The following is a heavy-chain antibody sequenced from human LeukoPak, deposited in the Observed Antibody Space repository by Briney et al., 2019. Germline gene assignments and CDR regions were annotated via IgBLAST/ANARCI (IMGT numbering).Heavy chain of an antibody. CDR3: ATITMVRGVIIPTPFDP. CDR2: INTNTGNP. J-gene: IGHJ5*02. CDR1: GYTFTSYA. D-gene: IGHD3-10*01. Sequence: ASVKVSCKASGYTFTSYAMNWVRQAPGQGLEWMGWINTNTGNPTYAQGFTGRFVFSLDTSVSTAYLQISSLKAEDTAVYYCATITMVRGVIIPTPFDPWGQGTLVTVSS. V-gene: IGHV7-4-1*02.